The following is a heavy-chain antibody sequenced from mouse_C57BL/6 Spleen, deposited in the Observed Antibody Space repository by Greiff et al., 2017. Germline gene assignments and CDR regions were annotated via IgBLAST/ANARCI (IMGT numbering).Heavy chain of an antibody. CDR1: GFNIKDYY. CDR2: IDPEDGET. D-gene: IGHD2-1*01. Sequence: EVQLQQSGAELVKPGASVKLSCTASGFNIKDYYMHWVKQRTEQGLEWIGRIDPEDGETKNAPKFQGKATITADTSSNTAYLQLSSLTSEDTAVYYCARCGNYVGWFAYWGQGTLVTVSA. V-gene: IGHV14-2*01. J-gene: IGHJ3*01. CDR3: ARCGNYVGWFAY.